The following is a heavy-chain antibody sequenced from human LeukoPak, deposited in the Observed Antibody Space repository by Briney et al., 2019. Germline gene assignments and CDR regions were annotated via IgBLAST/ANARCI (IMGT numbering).Heavy chain of an antibody. V-gene: IGHV3-30*02. CDR2: IRYDGSNK. Sequence: PGGSLRLSCAASGFTFSRYGMHWVRQAPGKGLEWVAFIRYDGSNKYYADSVKGRFTISRDNSKNTLYLQMNSLRAEDTAVYYCAKLLWFGELYAHDAFDIWGQGTMVTVSS. CDR3: AKLLWFGELYAHDAFDI. CDR1: GFTFSRYG. D-gene: IGHD3-10*01. J-gene: IGHJ3*02.